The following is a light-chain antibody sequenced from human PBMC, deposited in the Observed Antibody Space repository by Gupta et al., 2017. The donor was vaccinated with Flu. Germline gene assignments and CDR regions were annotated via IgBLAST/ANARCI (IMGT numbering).Light chain of an antibody. CDR2: KVS. CDR1: ERLVYTDGNTY. V-gene: IGKV2-30*01. Sequence: DVGMSRSPPPLKATIGQSASISCTSSERLVYTDGNTYLHWFQQRPGHSPRRLIHKVSNRDSGVPDRFSGSGSGTDFTLKISRVEAEDVGVYYCMHDVKWPWTFGQGTKVEI. CDR3: MHDVKWPWT. J-gene: IGKJ1*01.